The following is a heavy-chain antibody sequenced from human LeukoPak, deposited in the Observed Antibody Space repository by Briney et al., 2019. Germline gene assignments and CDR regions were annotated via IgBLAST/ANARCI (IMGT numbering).Heavy chain of an antibody. Sequence: GGSLRLSCTSSGFTFGEYALSWVRQAPGRGLEWVGFIRSKAYGETTEYAASVRGRFTISRDESKNIAYLHMNSLRTEDTAVYYCAREGGLSYSDWRAGDYWGQGTLVTVSS. J-gene: IGHJ4*02. CDR1: GFTFGEYA. D-gene: IGHD4-11*01. CDR3: AREGGLSYSDWRAGDY. V-gene: IGHV3-49*04. CDR2: IRSKAYGETT.